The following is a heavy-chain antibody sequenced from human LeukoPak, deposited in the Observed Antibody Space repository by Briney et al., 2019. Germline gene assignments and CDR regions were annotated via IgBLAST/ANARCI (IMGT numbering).Heavy chain of an antibody. D-gene: IGHD2-2*01. J-gene: IGHJ4*02. Sequence: ASVKVSCKAPGYTFTSYGISWVRQAPGQGLEWMGWISAYNGNTNYAQKLQGRVTMTTDTSTSTAYMELRSLRSDDTAVYYCARGAASSTRRDPFDYWGQGTLVTVSS. CDR3: ARGAASSTRRDPFDY. CDR1: GYTFTSYG. CDR2: ISAYNGNT. V-gene: IGHV1-18*01.